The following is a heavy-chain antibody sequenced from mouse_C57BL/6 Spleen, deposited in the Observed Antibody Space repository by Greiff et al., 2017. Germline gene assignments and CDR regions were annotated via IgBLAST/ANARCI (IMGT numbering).Heavy chain of an antibody. CDR1: GYSFTDYN. V-gene: IGHV1-39*01. Sequence: VQLQQSGPELVKPGASVKISCKASGYSFTDYNMNWVKQSNGKSLEWIGVINPNYGTTSYNQKVKGKATLTGDQSSSTAYMQLNSLTSEDSAVYYCAIPVVATGDAMDYWGQGTSVTVSS. CDR2: INPNYGTT. D-gene: IGHD1-1*01. CDR3: AIPVVATGDAMDY. J-gene: IGHJ4*01.